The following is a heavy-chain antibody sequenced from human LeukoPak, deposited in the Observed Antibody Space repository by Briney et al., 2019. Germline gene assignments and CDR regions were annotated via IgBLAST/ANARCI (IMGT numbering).Heavy chain of an antibody. V-gene: IGHV1-69*13. CDR1: VGTFSSYA. CDR2: IIPIFGTA. CDR3: ATGRYYDFWSGYVPPYYYYYTDV. D-gene: IGHD3-3*01. Sequence: SVKVSCKASVGTFSSYAISWVRQAPGQGLEGMGGIIPIFGTANYAQKFQGRVTITADESTSTAYMELSSLRSEDTAVYYCATGRYYDFWSGYVPPYYYYYTDVWGKGTTVTVSS. J-gene: IGHJ6*03.